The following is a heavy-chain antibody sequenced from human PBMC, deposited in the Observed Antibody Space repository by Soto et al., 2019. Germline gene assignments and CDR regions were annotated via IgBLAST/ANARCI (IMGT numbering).Heavy chain of an antibody. CDR2: MNPNSGNT. D-gene: IGHD2-21*01. Sequence: QVQLVQSGAEVKKPGASVKVSCKASGYTFTSYDINWVRQATGQGLEWMGWMNPNSGNTGYAHKVQGRVTKTRNTSLSTAYMGLGSLRSENTAVYSCARPEAVDGVVHTMGVWGPGTTVAV. J-gene: IGHJ6*02. CDR3: ARPEAVDGVVHTMGV. CDR1: GYTFTSYD. V-gene: IGHV1-8*01.